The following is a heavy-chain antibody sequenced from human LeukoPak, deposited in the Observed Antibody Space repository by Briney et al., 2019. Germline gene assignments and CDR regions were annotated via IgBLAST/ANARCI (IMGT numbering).Heavy chain of an antibody. Sequence: SETLSLTCTVSGGSVSSGSYYWSWIRQPPGKGLEWIGEINHSGSTNYNPSLKSRVTISVDTSKNQFSLKLSSVTAADTAVYYCASTTWGDYFDYWGQGTLVTVSS. CDR3: ASTTWGDYFDY. CDR2: INHSGST. CDR1: GGSVSSGSYY. J-gene: IGHJ4*02. V-gene: IGHV4-61*01. D-gene: IGHD1-26*01.